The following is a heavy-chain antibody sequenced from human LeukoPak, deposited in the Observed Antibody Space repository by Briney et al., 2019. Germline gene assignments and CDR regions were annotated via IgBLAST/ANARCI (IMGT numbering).Heavy chain of an antibody. J-gene: IGHJ2*01. CDR1: GGSFSGYY. D-gene: IGHD6-13*01. Sequence: PSETLSLTCGVYGGSFSGYYWSWIRQPPGKGLEWIGEINHSGSTNYNPSLKSRVTISVDTSNNEFSLKLSSGTAEDTDVYYRARGEPWEYSSSWTRYFDLWGRGTLVTVSS. V-gene: IGHV4-34*01. CDR3: ARGEPWEYSSSWTRYFDL. CDR2: INHSGST.